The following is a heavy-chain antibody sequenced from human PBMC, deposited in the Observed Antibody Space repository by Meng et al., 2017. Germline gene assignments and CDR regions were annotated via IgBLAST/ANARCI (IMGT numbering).Heavy chain of an antibody. J-gene: IGHJ3*02. D-gene: IGHD5-18*01. CDR1: GFTVSSNY. CDR2: IYSGGST. V-gene: IGHV3-53*04. Sequence: GESLKISCAASGFTVSSNYMSWVRQAPGKGLEWVSVIYSGGSTYYADSVKGRFTISRHNSKNTLYLQMNSLRAEDTAVYYCARVRYSNGDPLDAFDIWGQGTMVTVSS. CDR3: ARVRYSNGDPLDAFDI.